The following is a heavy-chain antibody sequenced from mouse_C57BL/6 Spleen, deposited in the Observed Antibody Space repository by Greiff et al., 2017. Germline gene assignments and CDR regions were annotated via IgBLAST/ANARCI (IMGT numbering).Heavy chain of an antibody. V-gene: IGHV5-17*01. D-gene: IGHD1-1*01. Sequence: EVQLVESGGGLVKPGGSLKLSCAASGFTFSDYGMHWVRQAPEKGLEWVAYISSGSSTIYYADTVKGRFTISRDNAKNTLFLQMTSLRSEDTAMYYWARPTYYYGSSYETWFAYWGQGTLVTVSA. CDR3: ARPTYYYGSSYETWFAY. CDR2: ISSGSSTI. J-gene: IGHJ3*01. CDR1: GFTFSDYG.